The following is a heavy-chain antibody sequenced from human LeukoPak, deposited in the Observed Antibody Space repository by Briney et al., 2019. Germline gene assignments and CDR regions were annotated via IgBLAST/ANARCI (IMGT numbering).Heavy chain of an antibody. CDR3: ARASSPHWYYYYYMDV. CDR2: IYYSGST. CDR1: GGSISSYY. V-gene: IGHV4-59*01. J-gene: IGHJ6*03. D-gene: IGHD6-13*01. Sequence: TSETLSLTCTVSGGSISSYYWSWIRQPPGKGLEWIGYIYYSGSTNYNPSLKSRVTISVDTSKNQFSLKLSSVTAADTAVYYCARASSPHWYYYYYMDVWGKGTTVTVSS.